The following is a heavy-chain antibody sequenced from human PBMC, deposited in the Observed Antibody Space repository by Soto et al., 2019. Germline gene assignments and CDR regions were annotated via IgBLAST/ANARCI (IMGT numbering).Heavy chain of an antibody. Sequence: PGESLKISCKGSGYRFSSYWIAWVRQMPGKGLEWMGIIYPGDSDTRYSPSFQGHVTISADKSISTAYLQWSSLKASDTAMYYCARHYNNQNYYYYMEVWGKATTVTVSS. D-gene: IGHD4-4*01. CDR1: GYRFSSYW. CDR3: ARHYNNQNYYYYMEV. CDR2: IYPGDSDT. J-gene: IGHJ6*03. V-gene: IGHV5-51*01.